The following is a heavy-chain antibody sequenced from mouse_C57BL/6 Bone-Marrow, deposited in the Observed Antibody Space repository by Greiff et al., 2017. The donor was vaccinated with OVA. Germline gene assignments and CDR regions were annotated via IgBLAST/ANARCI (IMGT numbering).Heavy chain of an antibody. D-gene: IGHD2-1*01. CDR1: GYTFTSYW. Sequence: QVQLQQPGAELVKPGASVKLSCKASGYTFTSYWMHWVKQRPGQGLEWIGMIHPNSGSTNYNEKFKSKATLTVDKSSSTAYMQLSSLTSEDSAVYYCAYGNGGVYYAMDYWGQGTSVTVSS. J-gene: IGHJ4*01. V-gene: IGHV1-64*01. CDR3: AYGNGGVYYAMDY. CDR2: IHPNSGST.